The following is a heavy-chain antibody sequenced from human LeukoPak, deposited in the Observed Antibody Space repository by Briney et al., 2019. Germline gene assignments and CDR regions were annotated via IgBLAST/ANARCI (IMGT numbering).Heavy chain of an antibody. CDR1: GYTLTSYG. Sequence: ASVKVSCKASGYTLTSYGISWVRQAPGQGLEWMGWISAYNGNTNYAQKLQGRVTMTTDTSTSTAYMELRSLRSDDTAVYYCARAPPYGDYGDFDYWGQGTLVTVSS. CDR3: ARAPPYGDYGDFDY. D-gene: IGHD4-17*01. CDR2: ISAYNGNT. J-gene: IGHJ4*02. V-gene: IGHV1-18*01.